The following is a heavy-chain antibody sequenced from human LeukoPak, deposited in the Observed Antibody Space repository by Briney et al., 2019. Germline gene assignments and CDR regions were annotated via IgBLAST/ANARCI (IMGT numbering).Heavy chain of an antibody. CDR2: ISSSSSYI. J-gene: IGHJ4*02. CDR1: GFTFSSYS. D-gene: IGHD2-15*01. CDR3: ARGGLLSPFDY. Sequence: GGSLRLSCAASGFTFSSYSMNWVRQAPGKGLEWVSSISSSSSYIYYADSVKGRFTISRDNAKNSLYLQMNSLRAEDTAVYYCARGGLLSPFDYWGQGTLVTVSS. V-gene: IGHV3-21*01.